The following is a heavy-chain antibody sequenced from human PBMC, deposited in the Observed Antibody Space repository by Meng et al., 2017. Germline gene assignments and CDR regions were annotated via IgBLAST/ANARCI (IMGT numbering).Heavy chain of an antibody. D-gene: IGHD5-24*01. CDR2: IYWDDDK. J-gene: IGHJ4*02. CDR1: GFSLSTSGVG. CDR3: AHRPNVEMATYHFDY. Sequence: QLTLKELCPTLVKPTQTLTLTCTFSGFSLSTSGVGVGWIRQPPGKALEWLALIYWDDDKRYSPSLKSRLTITKDTSKNQVVLTMTNMDPVDTATYYCAHRPNVEMATYHFDYWGQGTLVTVSS. V-gene: IGHV2-5*02.